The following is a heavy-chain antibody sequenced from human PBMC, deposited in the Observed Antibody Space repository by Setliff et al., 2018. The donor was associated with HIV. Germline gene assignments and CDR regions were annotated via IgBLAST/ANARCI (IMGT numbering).Heavy chain of an antibody. CDR3: AKERGSSQPCDY. V-gene: IGHV3-21*04. D-gene: IGHD3-10*01. CDR1: GLTFGNFG. Sequence: GGSLRLSCLDSGLTFGNFGMGWVRQAPGKGPEWVSSISSSSYYIYYADSVKGRFTISRDNAKNSLYLQMTSLRAEDTAVYFCAKERGSSQPCDYWGQGTLVTVSS. CDR2: ISSSSYYI. J-gene: IGHJ4*02.